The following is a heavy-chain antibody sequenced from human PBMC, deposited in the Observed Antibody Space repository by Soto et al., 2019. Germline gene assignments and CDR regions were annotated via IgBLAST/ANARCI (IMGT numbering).Heavy chain of an antibody. CDR1: GTSTSSGGYY. V-gene: IGHV4-31*03. Sequence: SETLSLTCTLSGTSTSSGGYYWRWIRQHPGKGLERLAGISLGGSSYYNPSLKSRVTISVHTSKNQFSIKLSSVTAADTAVYYCARNGVVPAAPHNWFDPWGQGTLVTVSS. CDR2: ISLGGSS. J-gene: IGHJ5*02. CDR3: ARNGVVPAAPHNWFDP. D-gene: IGHD2-2*01.